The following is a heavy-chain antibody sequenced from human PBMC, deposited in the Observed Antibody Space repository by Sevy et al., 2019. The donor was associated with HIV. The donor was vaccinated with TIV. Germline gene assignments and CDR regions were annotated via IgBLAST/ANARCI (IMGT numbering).Heavy chain of an antibody. V-gene: IGHV3-48*03. J-gene: IGHJ4*02. CDR2: ISSSGSTI. D-gene: IGHD5-12*01. Sequence: GGSLRLSCAASGFTFSSYEMNWVRQAPGKGLEWVSYISSSGSTIYYADSVKGRFTISRDNAKNPLYLQMNSLRAEDPAVYYCARDDRGYSGYDRGNFDYWGQGTLVTVSS. CDR3: ARDDRGYSGYDRGNFDY. CDR1: GFTFSSYE.